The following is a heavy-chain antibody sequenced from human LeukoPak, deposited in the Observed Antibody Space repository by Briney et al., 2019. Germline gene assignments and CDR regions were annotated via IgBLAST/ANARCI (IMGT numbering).Heavy chain of an antibody. V-gene: IGHV3-21*01. J-gene: IGHJ4*02. CDR2: ISSSSSYI. D-gene: IGHD3-10*01. CDR1: GFTFSSYG. CDR3: ARARTGLDY. Sequence: GRSLRLSCAASGFTFSSYGMHWVRQAPGKGLEWVSSISSSSSYIYYADSVKGRFTISRDNAKNSLYLQMNSLRAEDTAVYYCARARTGLDYWGQGTLVTVSS.